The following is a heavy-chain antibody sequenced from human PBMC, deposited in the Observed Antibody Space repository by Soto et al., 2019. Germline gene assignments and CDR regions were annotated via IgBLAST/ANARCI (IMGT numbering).Heavy chain of an antibody. V-gene: IGHV6-1*01. D-gene: IGHD6-6*01. J-gene: IGHJ6*03. Sequence: SQTLSLTCAISGDSVSSNSAAWNWIRQSPSRGLEWLGRTYYRSKWYNDYAVSVKSRITINPDTSKNQFSLQLNSVTPEDTAVYYCARDPGIIAARPSSYYYYYYMDVWGKGTTVTVSS. CDR1: GDSVSSNSAA. CDR3: ARDPGIIAARPSSYYYYYYMDV. CDR2: TYYRSKWYN.